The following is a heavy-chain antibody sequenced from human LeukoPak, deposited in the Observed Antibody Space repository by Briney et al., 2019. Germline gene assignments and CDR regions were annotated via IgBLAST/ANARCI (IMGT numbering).Heavy chain of an antibody. Sequence: SETLSLTCTVSGGSISSSSYYWGWIRQPPGKGLEWIGSIYYSGSTYYNPSLKSRVTISVDTSKNQFSLKLSSVTAADTAVYYCARHAIPMYQLLLPVGYYFDYWGQGTLVTVSS. J-gene: IGHJ4*02. CDR3: ARHAIPMYQLLLPVGYYFDY. CDR1: GGSISSSSYY. CDR2: IYYSGST. V-gene: IGHV4-39*01. D-gene: IGHD2-2*01.